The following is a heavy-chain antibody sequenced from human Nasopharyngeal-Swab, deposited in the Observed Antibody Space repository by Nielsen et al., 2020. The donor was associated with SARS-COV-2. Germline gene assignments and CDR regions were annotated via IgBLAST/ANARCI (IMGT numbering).Heavy chain of an antibody. CDR2: IYYSGST. CDR3: ARRSYSSSWYGGGLDP. D-gene: IGHD6-13*01. V-gene: IGHV4-61*01. CDR1: GGSVSSGSYY. Sequence: SETLSLTCTVSGGSVSSGSYYWSWIRQPPGKGLEWIGYIYYSGSTNYNPSLKSRVTISVDTSKNQFSLKLSSVTAADTAVYYCARRSYSSSWYGGGLDPWGQGTLVTVSS. J-gene: IGHJ5*02.